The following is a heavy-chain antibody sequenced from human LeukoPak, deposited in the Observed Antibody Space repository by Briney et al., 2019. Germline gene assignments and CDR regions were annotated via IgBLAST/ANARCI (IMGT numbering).Heavy chain of an antibody. CDR2: ISGSGGST. D-gene: IGHD1-26*01. CDR3: ARVGGSYYGIDY. Sequence: PGGSLRLSCAASGFTFSSYAMSWVRQAPGKGLEWVSAISGSGGSTYYADSVKGRFTISRDNSKNTLYLQMNSLRAEDTAVYYCARVGGSYYGIDYWGQGTLVTVSS. V-gene: IGHV3-23*01. CDR1: GFTFSSYA. J-gene: IGHJ4*02.